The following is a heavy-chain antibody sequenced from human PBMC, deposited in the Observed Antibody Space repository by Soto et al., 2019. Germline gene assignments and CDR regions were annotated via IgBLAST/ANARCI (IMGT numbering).Heavy chain of an antibody. V-gene: IGHV3-23*01. Sequence: GGSLRLSCEASGFMFSTFAMNWVRQAPGKGLEWVAGISGGGSSTTYADSVKGRFTVSRDNGKKTSYLEMNGLRSEDTAVYFCAKDRRPGVVCKGYSLDVWGPGTMVTVSS. D-gene: IGHD3-3*01. CDR3: AKDRRPGVVCKGYSLDV. J-gene: IGHJ6*02. CDR1: GFMFSTFA. CDR2: ISGGGSST.